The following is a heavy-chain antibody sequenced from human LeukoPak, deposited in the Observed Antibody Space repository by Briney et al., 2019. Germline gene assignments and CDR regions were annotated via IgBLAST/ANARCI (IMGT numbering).Heavy chain of an antibody. CDR2: MNPDGTTI. D-gene: IGHD5-24*01. CDR3: ARENYHAFDV. J-gene: IGHJ6*02. CDR1: GFTFSSYA. V-gene: IGHV3-74*01. Sequence: PGGSLRLSCAASGFTFSSYAMSWVRQAPGKGLAWVSRMNPDGTTISYADSVKGRLTISRDNAKNPLYLQMNSLRAEDTAVYYSARENYHAFDVWGQGTTVTVSS.